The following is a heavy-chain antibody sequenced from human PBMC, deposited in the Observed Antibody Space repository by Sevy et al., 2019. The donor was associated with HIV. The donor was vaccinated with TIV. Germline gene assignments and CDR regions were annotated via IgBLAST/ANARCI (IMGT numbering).Heavy chain of an antibody. D-gene: IGHD3-16*02. CDR2: ISGSGGST. J-gene: IGHJ6*03. Sequence: GGSLRLSCAASGFTFSSYAMSWVRQAPGKGLEWVSAISGSGGSTYYADSVKGRFTISRDNSKNTLYLQMNSLRAEDTAVYYCAKLPAYDYVWGSYRYTRGYYYYMDVWGKGTTVTVSS. CDR3: AKLPAYDYVWGSYRYTRGYYYYMDV. CDR1: GFTFSSYA. V-gene: IGHV3-23*01.